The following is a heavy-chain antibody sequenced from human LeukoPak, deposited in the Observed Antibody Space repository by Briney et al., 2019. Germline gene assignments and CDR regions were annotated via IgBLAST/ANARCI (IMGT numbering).Heavy chain of an antibody. Sequence: PGGSLRLSCAASGFTFDDYGMSWVRQAPGKGLEWVSGINWNGGSTGYADSVKGRFTISRDNAKNSLYLQMNSLRAEDTAVYYCATIPLKGSEYFQDWGQGTLVTVSS. CDR1: GFTFDDYG. D-gene: IGHD2-2*02. J-gene: IGHJ1*01. CDR3: ATIPLKGSEYFQD. V-gene: IGHV3-20*04. CDR2: INWNGGST.